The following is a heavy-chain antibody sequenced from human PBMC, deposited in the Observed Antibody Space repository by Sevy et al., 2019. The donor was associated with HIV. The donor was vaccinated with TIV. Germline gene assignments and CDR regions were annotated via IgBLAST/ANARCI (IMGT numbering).Heavy chain of an antibody. V-gene: IGHV3-53*01. CDR3: ARERLVSAGGYYNYYFGMDV. D-gene: IGHD3-3*01. J-gene: IGHJ6*02. Sequence: GGSLRLSCAASGFDVNENYMSWVRQAPGKGLEWVSIIYSGATGGSTYYADSVKGRLTISRDNSQNTLYLQINSLRPEDTAVYYCARERLVSAGGYYNYYFGMDVWGQGTTVTVSS. CDR2: IYSGATGGST. CDR1: GFDVNENY.